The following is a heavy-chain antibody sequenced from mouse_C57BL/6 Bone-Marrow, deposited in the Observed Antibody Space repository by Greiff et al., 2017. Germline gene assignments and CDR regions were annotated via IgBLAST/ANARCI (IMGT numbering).Heavy chain of an antibody. V-gene: IGHV6-3*01. J-gene: IGHJ4*01. CDR1: GFTFSNYW. CDR3: TGRYYDYAMDY. Sequence: VQLKESGGGLVQPGGSMKLSCVASGFTFSNYWMNWVRQSPEKGLEWVAQIRLKSDNYATHYAESVKGRFTISRDDSKSSVYLQMNNLRAEDTGIYYCTGRYYDYAMDYWGQGTSVTVSS. D-gene: IGHD1-1*02. CDR2: IRLKSDNYAT.